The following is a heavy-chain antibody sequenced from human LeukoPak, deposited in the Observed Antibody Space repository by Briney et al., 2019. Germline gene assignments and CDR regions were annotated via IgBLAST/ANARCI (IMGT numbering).Heavy chain of an antibody. Sequence: SVKASCKASGYTFTCYDINWVRQATGQGLEWMGWMNTNSGSTGYTQKFQGRVTMTRNTSISAAYMELSSLRSEDTAVYCCARAQRDGYDLNWFDPWGQGTLVTVSS. J-gene: IGHJ5*02. CDR1: GYTFTCYD. CDR3: ARAQRDGYDLNWFDP. CDR2: MNTNSGST. V-gene: IGHV1-8*01. D-gene: IGHD5-24*01.